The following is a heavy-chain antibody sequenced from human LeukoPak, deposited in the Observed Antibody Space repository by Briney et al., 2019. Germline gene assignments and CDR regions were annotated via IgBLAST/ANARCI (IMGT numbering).Heavy chain of an antibody. CDR1: GGSISSGDYN. D-gene: IGHD3-10*01. CDR2: VYYSGSA. J-gene: IGHJ4*02. V-gene: IGHV4-30-4*01. Sequence: SETLSLTCTVSGGSISSGDYNWSWIRQPPGKGLEWIGYVYYSGSAYYNPSLKSRLTISVDTSKNQFSLKLSSVTAADTAVYYCARVRLRGFSDYWGQGTLVTVSS. CDR3: ARVRLRGFSDY.